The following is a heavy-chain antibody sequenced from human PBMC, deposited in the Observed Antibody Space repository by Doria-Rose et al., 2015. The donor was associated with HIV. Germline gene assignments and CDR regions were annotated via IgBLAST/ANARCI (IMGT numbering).Heavy chain of an antibody. CDR2: ISWDSGAK. CDR1: GFSFESYA. J-gene: IGHJ6*03. CDR3: AKAPIIGPKYYFYMDV. V-gene: IGHV3-9*01. Sequence: VQLLESGGGLVQPGRSLRLSCVGSGFSFESYAMHWVRLAPGKGLEWVAGISWDSGAKGNADSVDGRFTISRDNSKKSVYLEMRSLRPEDTAFYYCAKAPIIGPKYYFYMDVWGKGTSDTVSS. D-gene: IGHD3-3*01.